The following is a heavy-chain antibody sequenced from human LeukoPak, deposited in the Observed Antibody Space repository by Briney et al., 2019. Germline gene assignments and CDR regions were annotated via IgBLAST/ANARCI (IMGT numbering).Heavy chain of an antibody. Sequence: ASVKVSCKASGYTFTSYYMHWVRQAPGQGLEWMGIINPSGGSTSYAQKFQGRVTMTRDTTTSTVYMELSSLRSEDTAVYYCARDLSRFLEWLSGWFDPWGQGTLVTVSS. V-gene: IGHV1-46*03. CDR2: INPSGGST. J-gene: IGHJ5*02. CDR3: ARDLSRFLEWLSGWFDP. CDR1: GYTFTSYY. D-gene: IGHD3-3*01.